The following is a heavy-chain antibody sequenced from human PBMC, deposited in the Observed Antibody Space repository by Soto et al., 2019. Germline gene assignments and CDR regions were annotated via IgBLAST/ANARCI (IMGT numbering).Heavy chain of an antibody. CDR1: GYTFTGYY. D-gene: IGHD2-2*02. V-gene: IGHV1-2*04. J-gene: IGHJ6*02. CDR3: ARGVPAAITYYYYYGMDV. CDR2: INPNSGGT. Sequence: ASVKVSCKASGYTFTGYYMHWVRQAPGQGLEWMGWINPNSGGTNYAQKFQGWVTMTRDTSISTAYMELSRLRSDDTAVYYRARGVPAAITYYYYYGMDVWGQGTTVTVSS.